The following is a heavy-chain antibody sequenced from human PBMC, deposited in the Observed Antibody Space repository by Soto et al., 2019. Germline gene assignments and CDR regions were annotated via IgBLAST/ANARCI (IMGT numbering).Heavy chain of an antibody. V-gene: IGHV1-18*01. CDR3: ARVLDIVVVPAANFDY. Sequence: ASVKVSCKASGYTFTSYGISWVRQAPGQGLEWMGWISAYNGNTNYAQKLQGRVAMTTDTSTSTAYMELRSLRSDDTAAYYCARVLDIVVVPAANFDYWGQGTLVTVSS. J-gene: IGHJ4*02. D-gene: IGHD2-2*03. CDR1: GYTFTSYG. CDR2: ISAYNGNT.